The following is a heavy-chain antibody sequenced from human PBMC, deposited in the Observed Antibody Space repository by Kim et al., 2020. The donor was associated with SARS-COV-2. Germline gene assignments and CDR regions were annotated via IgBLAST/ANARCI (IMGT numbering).Heavy chain of an antibody. D-gene: IGHD2-15*01. CDR2: NK. CDR3: AREVGGRVDY. V-gene: IGHV3-33*01. Sequence: NKYYADSVKGRFTISRDNSKNTLYLQMNSLRAEDTAVYYCAREVGGRVDYWGQGTLVTVSS. J-gene: IGHJ4*02.